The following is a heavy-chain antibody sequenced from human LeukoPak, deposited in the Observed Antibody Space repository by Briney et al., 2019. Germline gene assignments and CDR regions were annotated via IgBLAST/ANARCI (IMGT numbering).Heavy chain of an antibody. CDR3: ARGQYYDILTDNWFNP. CDR1: GYTFTGYY. V-gene: IGHV1-2*06. D-gene: IGHD3-9*01. J-gene: IGHJ5*02. CDR2: INPNSGGT. Sequence: ASVKVSCKASGYTFTGYYMHWVRQAPGQGLEWMGRINPNSGGTNYAQKFQGRVTMTRDTSISTAYMELSRLRSDDTAVYYCARGQYYDILTDNWFNPWGQGTLVTVSS.